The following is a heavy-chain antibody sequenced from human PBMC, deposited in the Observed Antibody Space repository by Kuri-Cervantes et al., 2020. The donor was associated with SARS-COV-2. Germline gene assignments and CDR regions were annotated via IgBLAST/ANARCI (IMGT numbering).Heavy chain of an antibody. Sequence: GESLKISCAASGFTFSSYGMHWVRQAPGKGLEWVSSISSSSYIYYADSVKGRFTISRDNAKNSLYLQMNSLRAEDTAVYYCARDSDFWSGYYTGIVAFDIWGQGTMVTVSS. V-gene: IGHV3-21*01. D-gene: IGHD3-3*01. CDR1: GFTFSSYG. CDR3: ARDSDFWSGYYTGIVAFDI. CDR2: ISSSSYI. J-gene: IGHJ3*02.